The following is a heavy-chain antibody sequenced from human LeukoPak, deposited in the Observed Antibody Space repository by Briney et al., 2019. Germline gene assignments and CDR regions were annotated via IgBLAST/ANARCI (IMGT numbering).Heavy chain of an antibody. CDR3: ARDEYSGSYSYGMDV. Sequence: ASVKVSCTASGYTFSNYGISWVRQAPGQGLEWMGWISVYNGNTKYAQKLQDRVTMTTDIYTTTAYMELRSLRSDDTAVYYCARDEYSGSYSYGMDVWGQGTTVTVSS. CDR1: GYTFSNYG. D-gene: IGHD1-26*01. J-gene: IGHJ6*02. V-gene: IGHV1-18*01. CDR2: ISVYNGNT.